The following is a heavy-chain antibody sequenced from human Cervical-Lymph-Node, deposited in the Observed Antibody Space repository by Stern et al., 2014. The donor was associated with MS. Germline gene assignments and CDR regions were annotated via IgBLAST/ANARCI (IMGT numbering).Heavy chain of an antibody. V-gene: IGHV3-33*01. CDR2: VCFDGSQK. CDR1: GFTFNDYA. Sequence: VQLVESGGGVVQPGGSLTVFCSASGFTFNDYAMHWVRQAPGKGLEWLTMVCFDGSQKLSAESVKGRFTISRDNSRNTLYLQMKSLRVEDTAVYFCVRESGYYFDSWGPGTLLTVSS. D-gene: IGHD3-3*01. J-gene: IGHJ4*02. CDR3: VRESGYYFDS.